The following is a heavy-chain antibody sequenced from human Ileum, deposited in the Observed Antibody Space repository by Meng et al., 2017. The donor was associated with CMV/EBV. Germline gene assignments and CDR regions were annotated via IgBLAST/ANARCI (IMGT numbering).Heavy chain of an antibody. J-gene: IGHJ4*02. CDR2: ISAYNGDT. CDR3: ARHSCSTSSCHFDF. D-gene: IGHD2-2*01. V-gene: IGHV1-18*01. Sequence: ASVKVSCKASNYTFTSYGISWVRQAPGQGLEWMGWISAYNGDTNYAQKLQGRVTMTTDTSTSAAYMELRSLRSDDTAVYYCARHSCSTSSCHFDFWGQGTLVTVSS. CDR1: NYTFTSYG.